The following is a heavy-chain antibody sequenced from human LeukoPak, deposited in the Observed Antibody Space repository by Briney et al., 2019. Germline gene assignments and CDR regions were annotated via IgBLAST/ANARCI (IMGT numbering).Heavy chain of an antibody. V-gene: IGHV4-59*08. CDR3: ARGPSSGVTDY. Sequence: SETLSLTCTVSGGSISSYYWSWIRQPPGKGLEWIGYIYYSGSTNYNPSLKSRVTISVDTSKNQSSLKLSSVTAADTAVYYCARGPSSGVTDYWGQGTLVTVSS. CDR1: GGSISSYY. D-gene: IGHD4-11*01. J-gene: IGHJ4*02. CDR2: IYYSGST.